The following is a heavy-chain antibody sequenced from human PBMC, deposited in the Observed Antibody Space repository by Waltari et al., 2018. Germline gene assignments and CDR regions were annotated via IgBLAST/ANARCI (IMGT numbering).Heavy chain of an antibody. CDR3: ASYGSGSYYLDY. J-gene: IGHJ4*02. CDR2: IYHSGRT. D-gene: IGHD3-10*01. CDR1: GYSISSGYY. V-gene: IGHV4-38-2*01. Sequence: QVQLQESGPGLVKPSETLSLTCAVSGYSISSGYYWGWIRQPPGKGLEWIGSIYHSGRTYHNPSLKSRVTRSVDTSKNQFALKLSSVTAADTAVYYCASYGSGSYYLDYWGQGTLVTVSS.